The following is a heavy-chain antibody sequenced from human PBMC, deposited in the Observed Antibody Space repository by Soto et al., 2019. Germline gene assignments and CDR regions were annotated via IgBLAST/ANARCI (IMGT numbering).Heavy chain of an antibody. CDR2: ISAAGDP. V-gene: IGHV3-13*05. J-gene: IGHJ6*02. CDR1: GFTFRNYD. Sequence: EVQLVESGGGLVQPGGSLRLSCEASGFTFRNYDMHWVRQGTGKGLEWVSGISAAGDPDYADSVEGRFTISRENAQNSFLLQMNSLRFGDTAVYYCARTDRDFYGLDVWGQGTTVIVSS. CDR3: ARTDRDFYGLDV.